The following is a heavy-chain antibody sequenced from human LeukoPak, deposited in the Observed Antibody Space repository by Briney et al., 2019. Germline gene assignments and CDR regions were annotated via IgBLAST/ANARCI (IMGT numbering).Heavy chain of an antibody. Sequence: PGGSLRLSCAASGFTFSTYAMSWVRQAPGKGLEWVSVVSGTGGRTYYADSVKGQFTISRDNSKNTLCLQMNSLRAEDTALYYCVKASSSSPQYNWFDAWGQGTLVTVSS. V-gene: IGHV3-23*01. CDR3: VKASSSSPQYNWFDA. CDR1: GFTFSTYA. J-gene: IGHJ5*02. CDR2: VSGTGGRT. D-gene: IGHD6-6*01.